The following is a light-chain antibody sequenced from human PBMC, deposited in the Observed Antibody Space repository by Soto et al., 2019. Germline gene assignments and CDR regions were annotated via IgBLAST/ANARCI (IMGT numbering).Light chain of an antibody. Sequence: IMLTQSPGTLSLSPGERASLSCRASQSVSSNYVAWFQQKPGQAPRLLIYGASSRATGIPDRFSGSESGTDFTLTISRLEPEDFAVYYCQQYGSSPFTFGPGTKVDIK. V-gene: IGKV3-20*01. CDR2: GAS. J-gene: IGKJ3*01. CDR3: QQYGSSPFT. CDR1: QSVSSNY.